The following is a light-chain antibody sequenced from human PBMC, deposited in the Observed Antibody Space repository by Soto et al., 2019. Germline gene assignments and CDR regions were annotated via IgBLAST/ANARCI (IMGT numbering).Light chain of an antibody. CDR2: GIS. J-gene: IGKJ5*01. Sequence: EIVMTQSPGTLSLSPGETATLSCRASHSINSNYLAWYQQKPGQAPRLLIYGISTRAADIPARFSGSGSGTDFTLTISSLHSEDFAFYYCQQHSQWPITFGQGTRLEIK. CDR3: QQHSQWPIT. CDR1: HSINSN. V-gene: IGKV3-15*01.